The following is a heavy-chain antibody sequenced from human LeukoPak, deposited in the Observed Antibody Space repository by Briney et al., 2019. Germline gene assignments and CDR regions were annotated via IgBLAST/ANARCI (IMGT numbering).Heavy chain of an antibody. V-gene: IGHV3-30*04. J-gene: IGHJ3*02. CDR3: AKDFTDDAFDI. CDR2: ISYDGSNK. CDR1: GFTFSSYA. Sequence: PGRSLRLSCAASGFTFSSYAMHWVRQAPGKGVEWVAVISYDGSNKYYADSVKGRFNISRDNSKNTLYLQMNSLRAEDTAVYYCAKDFTDDAFDIWGQGTMVTVSS.